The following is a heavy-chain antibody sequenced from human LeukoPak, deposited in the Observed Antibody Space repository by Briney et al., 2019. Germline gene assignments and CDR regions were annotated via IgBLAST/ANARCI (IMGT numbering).Heavy chain of an antibody. CDR1: AGSISSYY. J-gene: IGHJ4*02. CDR2: IYYSGST. Sequence: SETLSLTCTVSAGSISSYYWSWIRQPPGKGLEWIGYIYYSGSTNYNPSLKSRVTISVDSSKNQFSLRLSSVTAAETAVYHCARHSEGSSWFFDYWGQGTLVTVSS. CDR3: ARHSEGSSWFFDY. D-gene: IGHD6-13*01. V-gene: IGHV4-59*08.